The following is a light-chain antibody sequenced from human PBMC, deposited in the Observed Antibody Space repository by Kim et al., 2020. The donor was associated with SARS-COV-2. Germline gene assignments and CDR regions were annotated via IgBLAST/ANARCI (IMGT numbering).Light chain of an antibody. V-gene: IGLV3-19*01. CDR2: GKN. CDR1: SLRTYY. J-gene: IGLJ2*01. CDR3: NSRDNSGDHVV. Sequence: SELTQDPAVSVALGQTVRITCQGDSLRTYYASWYQQKPGQAPLLVIYGKNNRPSGIPDRFSGSSSGNTASLTVTGAQAVDEADYYCNSRDNSGDHVVFGGGTQLTVL.